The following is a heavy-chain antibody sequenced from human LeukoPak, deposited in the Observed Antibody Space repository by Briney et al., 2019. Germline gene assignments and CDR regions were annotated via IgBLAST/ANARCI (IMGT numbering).Heavy chain of an antibody. Sequence: GSLRLSCAASGFIFRNFAMHWVRQTPGKGLEWVTLISYDGSDKYFRDSVKGRFTVSRDNSRNTLYLHMSSLRPEDTAVYYCAAPGGTGWHPLDYWGQGTLITVSS. CDR1: GFIFRNFA. D-gene: IGHD6-19*01. J-gene: IGHJ4*02. CDR2: ISYDGSDK. CDR3: AAPGGTGWHPLDY. V-gene: IGHV3-30*03.